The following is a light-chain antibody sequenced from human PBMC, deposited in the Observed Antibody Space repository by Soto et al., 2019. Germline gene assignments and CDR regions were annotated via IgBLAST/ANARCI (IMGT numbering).Light chain of an antibody. CDR1: QSVSSSY. CDR2: VAS. CDR3: QQYGSSPWT. J-gene: IGKJ1*01. V-gene: IGKV3-20*01. Sequence: EIVLTQSPGTLSLSPGERATLCCRASQSVSSSYLAWYQQKPGQAPRLLIYVASSRAPGIPDRFSGSGSGTDFTLTISRLEPEDFAVYYCQQYGSSPWTFGQGTKVEIK.